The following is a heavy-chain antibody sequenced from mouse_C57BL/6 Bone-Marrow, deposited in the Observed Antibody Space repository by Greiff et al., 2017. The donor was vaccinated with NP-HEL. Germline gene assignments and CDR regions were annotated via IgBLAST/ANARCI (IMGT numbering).Heavy chain of an antibody. CDR3: ATTYGSSFAY. J-gene: IGHJ3*01. Sequence: EVHLVESGGGLVQPGGSLKLSCAASGFTFSDYGMAWVRQAPRKGPEWVAFISNLAYSIYYADTVTGRFTISRENAKNTLYLEMSSLRSEDTAMYYCATTYGSSFAYWGQGTLVTVSA. V-gene: IGHV5-15*01. CDR1: GFTFSDYG. CDR2: ISNLAYSI. D-gene: IGHD1-1*01.